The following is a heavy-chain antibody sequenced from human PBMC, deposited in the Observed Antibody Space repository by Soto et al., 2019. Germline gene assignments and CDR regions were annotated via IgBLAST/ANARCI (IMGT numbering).Heavy chain of an antibody. CDR3: VRDYCHKMDV. CDR2: INSDESTT. V-gene: IGHV3-74*01. J-gene: IGHJ6*03. CDR1: GFSFSNTW. Sequence: EMQLVESGGGLLQPGGSLRLSCVASGFSFSNTWMHWVRQAPGKGLEWVALINSDESTTNYADSVKGRFTISRDNAKNTVDLQMNSLRVEDTAGYFCVRDYCHKMDVWGAGAAVTVSS.